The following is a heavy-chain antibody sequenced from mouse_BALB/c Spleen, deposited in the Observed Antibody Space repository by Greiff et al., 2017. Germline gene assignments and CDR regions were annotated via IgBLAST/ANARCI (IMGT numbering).Heavy chain of an antibody. CDR2: IHYSGST. J-gene: IGHJ3*01. CDR1: GYSITSGYR. CDR3: ARDGNHRPGFAY. D-gene: IGHD2-1*01. V-gene: IGHV3-1*02. Sequence: DVKLVESGPDLVKPSQSLSLTCTVTGYSITSGYRWHWIRQFPGNKLEWMGYIHYSGSTNYNPSLKSRISITRDTSKNQFFLQLNSVTTEDTATYYCARDGNHRPGFAYWGQGTLVTVSA.